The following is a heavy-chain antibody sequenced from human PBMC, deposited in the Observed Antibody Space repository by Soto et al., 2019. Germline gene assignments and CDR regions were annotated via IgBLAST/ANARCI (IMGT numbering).Heavy chain of an antibody. Sequence: QLQLQESGSGLVKPSQTLSLTCAVSGGSISSGGYSWSWIRQPPGKGLEWIGYIYHSGSTYYNPSLKSRVTISVDRSKNQFSLKLSSVTAADTAVYYCAREGEGSGSYERGFDLWGRGTLVTVSS. V-gene: IGHV4-30-2*01. D-gene: IGHD3-10*01. CDR2: IYHSGST. CDR3: AREGEGSGSYERGFDL. J-gene: IGHJ2*01. CDR1: GGSISSGGYS.